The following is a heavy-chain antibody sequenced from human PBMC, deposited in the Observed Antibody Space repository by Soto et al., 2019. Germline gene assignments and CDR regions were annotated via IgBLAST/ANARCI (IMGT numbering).Heavy chain of an antibody. Sequence: EVQLLESGGGLEQPGGSLRLSCAVSGVTFSSFAMTWVRQAPGKGLEWVSGISGDGISTYYTDSGKGRFTISRDISKTTLYLQMNSLRVEDTAIYFCAREVWRTVTTDASDHYDYDDMDVWGQGTTVTGSS. D-gene: IGHD4-17*01. CDR3: AREVWRTVTTDASDHYDYDDMDV. V-gene: IGHV3-23*01. CDR1: GVTFSSFA. CDR2: ISGDGIST. J-gene: IGHJ6*02.